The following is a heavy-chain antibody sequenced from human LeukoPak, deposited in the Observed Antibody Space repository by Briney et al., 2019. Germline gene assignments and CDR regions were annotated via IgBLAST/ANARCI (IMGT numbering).Heavy chain of an antibody. CDR3: ARGPGWLQAHFDY. CDR1: GFTVSSNY. Sequence: GGSLRLSCAASGFTVSSNYMSWVRQAPGKGLEWVSVIYSGGSTYYADSVKGRFTISRDNSKNTLYLQMNSLRAEDTAVYYCARGPGWLQAHFDYWGQGTLVTVSS. V-gene: IGHV3-66*01. D-gene: IGHD5-24*01. J-gene: IGHJ4*02. CDR2: IYSGGST.